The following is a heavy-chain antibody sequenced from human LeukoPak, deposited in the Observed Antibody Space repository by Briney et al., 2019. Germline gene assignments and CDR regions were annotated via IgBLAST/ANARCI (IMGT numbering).Heavy chain of an antibody. V-gene: IGHV4-34*01. CDR1: GGSFSGYY. D-gene: IGHD7-27*01. Sequence: SETLSLTCAVYGGSFSGYYWSWIRQPPGKGLEWIGEINHSGSTNYNPSLKSRVTISVDTSKNQFSLKLSSVTAADTAVYYCARLGAFDIWGQGTMVTVSS. CDR3: ARLGAFDI. J-gene: IGHJ3*02. CDR2: INHSGST.